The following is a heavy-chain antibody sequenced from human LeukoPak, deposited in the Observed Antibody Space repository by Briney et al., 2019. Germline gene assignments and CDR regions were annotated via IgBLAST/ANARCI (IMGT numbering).Heavy chain of an antibody. D-gene: IGHD4-11*01. Sequence: SQTLSLTCTVSGGSISSGDYYWSWIRQPPGKGLEWIGFIYYSGSTNYNPSLKSRVSLSVDTSKNQFSLKLSSVTAADTAVYYCARDAASTRNGMDVWGQGTTVTVSS. J-gene: IGHJ6*02. V-gene: IGHV4-61*08. CDR2: IYYSGST. CDR1: GGSISSGDYY. CDR3: ARDAASTRNGMDV.